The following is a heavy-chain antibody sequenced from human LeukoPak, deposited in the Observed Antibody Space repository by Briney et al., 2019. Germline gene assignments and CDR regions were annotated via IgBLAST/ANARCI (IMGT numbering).Heavy chain of an antibody. D-gene: IGHD3-10*02. CDR2: IKSDGST. Sequence: GGSLRLSCAASGFTFSSYWMHWVRQTPGKGLVWVSRIKSDGSTIYADSVKGRFTISRDNAKNSLYLQMNSLRAEDTAVYYCAELGITMIGGVWGKGTTVTISS. J-gene: IGHJ6*04. CDR1: GFTFSSYW. V-gene: IGHV3-74*01. CDR3: AELGITMIGGV.